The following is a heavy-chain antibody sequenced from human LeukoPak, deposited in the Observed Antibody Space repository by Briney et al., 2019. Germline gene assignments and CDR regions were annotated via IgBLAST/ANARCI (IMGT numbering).Heavy chain of an antibody. CDR1: GFTFITYV. J-gene: IGHJ3*02. CDR3: ARGRRRDANTFDAFDI. D-gene: IGHD5-24*01. V-gene: IGHV3-33*01. Sequence: GGSLRLSCAASGFTFITYVMHWVRPAAGKGLEWVAVIWYDGSNKYYADSVKGRFTISRDNSKNTLYLQMNSLRAEDTAVFYCARGRRRDANTFDAFDIWGQGTMVTVSS. CDR2: IWYDGSNK.